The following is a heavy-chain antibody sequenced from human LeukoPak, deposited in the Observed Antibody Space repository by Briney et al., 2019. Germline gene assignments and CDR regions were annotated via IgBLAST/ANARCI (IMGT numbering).Heavy chain of an antibody. V-gene: IGHV4-39*01. CDR3: ARPAVAGTSPDWYFDL. CDR2: IYYSGST. CDR1: GYSISSSYS. Sequence: PSETLSLTCTVSGYSISSSYSWGWIRQPPGKGLEWIGSIYYSGSTYYNPSLKSRVTISVDTSKNQFSLKLSSVTAADTAVYYCARPAVAGTSPDWYFDLWGRGTLVTVSS. J-gene: IGHJ2*01. D-gene: IGHD6-19*01.